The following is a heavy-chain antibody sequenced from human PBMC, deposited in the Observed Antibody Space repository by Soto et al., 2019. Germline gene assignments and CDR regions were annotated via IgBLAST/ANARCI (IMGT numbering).Heavy chain of an antibody. J-gene: IGHJ4*02. V-gene: IGHV4-59*01. CDR3: ARDDTTGLCDF. Sequence: QVQLQESGPGLVRPAETLSLTCSVSTGSMRTYYWTWIRQSPGKGLEGIGQISHTGRTKYKPSLERRVTLSVDTSRKQFSLKLTSVTAAATALDYCARDDTTGLCDFWGQGTLVTVSS. D-gene: IGHD4-17*01. CDR1: TGSMRTYY. CDR2: ISHTGRT.